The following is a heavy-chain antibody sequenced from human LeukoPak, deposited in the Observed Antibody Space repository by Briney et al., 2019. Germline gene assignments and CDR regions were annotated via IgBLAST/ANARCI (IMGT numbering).Heavy chain of an antibody. CDR3: ASRIAVAGTGDY. Sequence: SETLSLTCAVYGGSFSGYYWSWIRQPPGKGLEWIGEINHSGSTNYNPSLKSRVTITVDTSKNQFSLKLSSVTAADTAVYYCASRIAVAGTGDYWGRGTLVTVSS. D-gene: IGHD6-19*01. CDR1: GGSFSGYY. V-gene: IGHV4-34*01. J-gene: IGHJ4*02. CDR2: INHSGST.